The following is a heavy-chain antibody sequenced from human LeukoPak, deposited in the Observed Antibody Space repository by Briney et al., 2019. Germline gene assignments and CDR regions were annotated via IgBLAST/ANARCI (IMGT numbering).Heavy chain of an antibody. Sequence: GESLKISCKGSGYSFTSYWIGWVRQMPGKGLEWMGIIYPGDSDTRYSPSFQGQVTISADKSISTAYLQWSSLKASDTAMYYCASGHGGYSYGHRAAPPFDYWGQGTLVTVSS. D-gene: IGHD5-18*01. CDR2: IYPGDSDT. CDR3: ASGHGGYSYGHRAAPPFDY. J-gene: IGHJ4*02. V-gene: IGHV5-51*01. CDR1: GYSFTSYW.